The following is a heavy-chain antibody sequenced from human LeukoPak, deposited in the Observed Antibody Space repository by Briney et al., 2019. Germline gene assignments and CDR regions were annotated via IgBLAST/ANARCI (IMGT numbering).Heavy chain of an antibody. CDR3: AREEFGDHNYDY. CDR2: ISSSRSYI. V-gene: IGHV3-21*01. Sequence: GGSLRLSCAASGFTFSSYSMNWVRQAPGKGLEWVSSISSSRSYIYYADSVKGRFTISRDNAKNSLYLQMNSLRAEDTAVYYCAREEFGDHNYDYWGQGTLVTVSS. J-gene: IGHJ4*02. CDR1: GFTFSSYS. D-gene: IGHD3-10*01.